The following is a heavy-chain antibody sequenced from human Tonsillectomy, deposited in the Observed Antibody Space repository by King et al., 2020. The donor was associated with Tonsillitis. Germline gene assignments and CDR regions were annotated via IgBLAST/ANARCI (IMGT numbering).Heavy chain of an antibody. D-gene: IGHD6-13*01. V-gene: IGHV3-33*08. CDR2: MGSDGRTK. Sequence: VQLVESGGGVVQPGRSLRLSCAASGFTLSDCDIHWVRQAPGKGLEWVALMGSDGRTKYSADAVRGRFTISRDISKKTLYLLMTSLTVDDAGVYFCARGRLTAAEATAFDFWGRGTLVTVSS. J-gene: IGHJ4*02. CDR1: GFTLSDCD. CDR3: ARGRLTAAEATAFDF.